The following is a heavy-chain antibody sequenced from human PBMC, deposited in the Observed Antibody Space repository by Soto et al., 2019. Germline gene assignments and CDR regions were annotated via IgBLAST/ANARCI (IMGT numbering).Heavy chain of an antibody. Sequence: EVQLVESGGGLVQPGGSLRLSCAASGFTFSSYWMHWVRQAPGKGLVWVSRINSDGSSTSYADPVKGRFTISRDNAKNTLYLQMNSLRAEDTAVYYCARDRNGDQRLHYYYYMDVWGKGTTVTVSS. CDR1: GFTFSSYW. CDR3: ARDRNGDQRLHYYYYMDV. J-gene: IGHJ6*03. CDR2: INSDGSST. D-gene: IGHD4-17*01. V-gene: IGHV3-74*01.